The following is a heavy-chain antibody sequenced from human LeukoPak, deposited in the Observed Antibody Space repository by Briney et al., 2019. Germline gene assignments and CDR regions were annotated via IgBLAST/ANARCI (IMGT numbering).Heavy chain of an antibody. J-gene: IGHJ6*03. CDR1: GYTFTSYG. CDR2: ISAYNGNT. Sequence: GASVTVSCKASGYTFTSYGISWVRQAPGQGLEWMGWISAYNGNTNYAQKLQGRGTLTTDTSTSTAYMELRSLRSDDTAVYYCARMYYYYYMDVWGKGTTVTISS. V-gene: IGHV1-18*01. CDR3: ARMYYYYYMDV.